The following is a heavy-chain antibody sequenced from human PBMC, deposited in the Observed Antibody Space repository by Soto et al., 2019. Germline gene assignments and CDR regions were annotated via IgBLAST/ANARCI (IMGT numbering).Heavy chain of an antibody. V-gene: IGHV4-59*01. D-gene: IGHD4-4*01. CDR1: GGSISSYY. CDR2: IYYSGST. CDR3: ARAHDYSNYRGYYYYMDV. J-gene: IGHJ6*03. Sequence: SETLSLTCTVSGGSISSYYWSWIRQPPGKGLEWIGYIYYSGSTNYNPSLKSRVTISVNTSKNQFSLKLSSLTAADTAVYYCARAHDYSNYRGYYYYMDVWGKGTTVTVSS.